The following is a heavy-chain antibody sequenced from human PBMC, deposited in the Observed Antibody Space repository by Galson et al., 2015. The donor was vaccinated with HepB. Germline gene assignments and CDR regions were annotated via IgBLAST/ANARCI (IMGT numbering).Heavy chain of an antibody. CDR1: GYTFTSYA. Sequence: SVKVSCKASGYTFTSYAMHWVRQAPGQRLEWMGWINAGNGNTKYSQKFQGRVTITRDTSASTAYMELSSLRSEDTAVYYCARGDIVVVPADNWFDPWGQGTLVTVSS. J-gene: IGHJ5*02. CDR2: INAGNGNT. D-gene: IGHD2-2*01. V-gene: IGHV1-3*01. CDR3: ARGDIVVVPADNWFDP.